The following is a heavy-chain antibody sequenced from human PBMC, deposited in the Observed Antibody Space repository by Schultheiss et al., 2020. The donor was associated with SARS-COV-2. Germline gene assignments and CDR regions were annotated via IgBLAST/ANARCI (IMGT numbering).Heavy chain of an antibody. D-gene: IGHD3-3*01. CDR1: GGSITSSNW. V-gene: IGHV4-4*02. J-gene: IGHJ4*02. CDR3: AGREPFYYDFWSGYQAPFDY. Sequence: LSLHREGEGGSITSSNWWSWVRQPPGKGLEWIGEIYHSGSTNYNPSLKSRVTISVDKSKNQFSLKLSSVTAADTAVYYCAGREPFYYDFWSGYQAPFDYWGQGTLVTVSS. CDR2: IYHSGST.